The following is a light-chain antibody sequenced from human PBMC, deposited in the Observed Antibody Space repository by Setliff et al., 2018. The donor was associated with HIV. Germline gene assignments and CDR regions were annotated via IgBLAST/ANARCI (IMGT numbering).Light chain of an antibody. V-gene: IGLV2-14*01. CDR2: DVS. Sequence: QSALTQPASVSGSPGQSITISCTGTSSDVGGYNYVSWYQQHPGKAPKLMIYDVSKRPSGVSNRFSGSKSGNTASLTISGLQAEDEADYYCSSYTSSSTFVVFGGGTKVTV. J-gene: IGLJ2*01. CDR1: SSDVGGYNY. CDR3: SSYTSSSTFVV.